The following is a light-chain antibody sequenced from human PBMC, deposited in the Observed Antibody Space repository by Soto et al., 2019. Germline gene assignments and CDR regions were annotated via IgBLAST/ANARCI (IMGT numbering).Light chain of an antibody. J-gene: IGKJ5*01. V-gene: IGKV3-20*01. CDR1: QSVALRY. CDR3: QQYGNSPIT. CDR2: GAS. Sequence: TLTLFPGERATLTCRASQSVALRYLAWYQQKPGQAPRLLIYGASRRATGIPDRFSGSGSGTDFTLTISRAEPEDFAVYYCQQYGNSPITFGQGTRLEIK.